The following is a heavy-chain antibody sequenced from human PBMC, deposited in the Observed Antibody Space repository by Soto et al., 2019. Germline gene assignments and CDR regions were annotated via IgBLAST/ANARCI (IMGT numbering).Heavy chain of an antibody. CDR2: IYYSGST. V-gene: IGHV4-39*01. CDR1: GGSISRSSYY. J-gene: IGHJ4*02. D-gene: IGHD6-19*01. CDR3: ARLPVDED. Sequence: PSETLSLTCTVSGGSISRSSYYWGWVRQPPGKGLEWIGSIYYSGSTFYNPSLKSRVTISVDTSKNQFSLRLTSVTAADTAVYYCARLPVDEDWGKGTLVTVSS.